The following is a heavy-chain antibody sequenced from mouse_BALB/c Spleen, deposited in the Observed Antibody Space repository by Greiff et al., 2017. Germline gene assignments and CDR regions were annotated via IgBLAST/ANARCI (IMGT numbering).Heavy chain of an antibody. V-gene: IGHV1-14*01. CDR2: INPYNDGT. J-gene: IGHJ1*01. CDR1: GYTFTSYV. CDR3: ARDYGSRAYWYFDF. Sequence: VQLQQSGPELVKPGASVKMSCKASGYTFTSYVMHWVKQKPGQGLEWIGYINPYNDGTKYNEKFKGKATLTSDKSSSTAYMELSSLTSEDSAVYYCARDYGSRAYWYFDFWGAGTTVTVSA. D-gene: IGHD1-1*01.